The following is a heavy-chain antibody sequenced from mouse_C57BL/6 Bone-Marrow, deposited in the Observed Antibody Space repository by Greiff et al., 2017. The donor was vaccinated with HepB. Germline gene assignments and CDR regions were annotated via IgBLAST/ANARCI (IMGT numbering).Heavy chain of an antibody. CDR2: IHPNSGST. Sequence: QVQLQQPGAELVKPGASVKLSCRASGYTFTSYWMHWVKQRPGQGLEWIGMIHPNSGSTNYNEKFKSKATLTVDKSSSTAYMQLSSLTSEDSAVYYCARYSIYDGYDYWGQGTTLTVSS. J-gene: IGHJ2*01. CDR3: ARYSIYDGYDY. D-gene: IGHD2-3*01. V-gene: IGHV1-64*01. CDR1: GYTFTSYW.